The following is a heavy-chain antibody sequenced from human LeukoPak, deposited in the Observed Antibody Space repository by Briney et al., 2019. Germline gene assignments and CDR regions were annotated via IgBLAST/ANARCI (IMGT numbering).Heavy chain of an antibody. J-gene: IGHJ4*02. D-gene: IGHD3-10*01. CDR1: GGSISSHY. V-gene: IGHV4-59*11. CDR2: IYYSGST. CDR3: ARFSTNTYGSADY. Sequence: SETLSLTCTVSGGSISSHYWSWIRQPPGKGLEWIGYIYYSGSTNCNPSLKSRVTISVDTSKNQFSLKLSSVTAADTAVYYCARFSTNTYGSADYWGQGTLVTVSS.